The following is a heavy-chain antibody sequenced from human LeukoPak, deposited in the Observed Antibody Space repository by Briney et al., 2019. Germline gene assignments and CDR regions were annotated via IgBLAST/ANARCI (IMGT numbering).Heavy chain of an antibody. CDR2: ISYDGSNK. D-gene: IGHD2-2*01. V-gene: IGHV3-30*18. CDR1: GFTFSSYG. J-gene: IGHJ6*04. Sequence: PGRSLRLSCAASGFTFSSYGMHWVRQAPGKGLEWVAVISYDGSNKYYADSVKGRFTISRDNSKNTLYLQMNSLGAEDTAVYYCAKSQTPVVPAAMSGMDVWGKGTTVTVSS. CDR3: AKSQTPVVPAAMSGMDV.